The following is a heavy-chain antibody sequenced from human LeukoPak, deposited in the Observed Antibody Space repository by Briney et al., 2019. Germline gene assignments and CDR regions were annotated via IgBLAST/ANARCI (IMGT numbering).Heavy chain of an antibody. CDR1: GGSISSYY. D-gene: IGHD6-6*01. Sequence: SETLSLTCTVSGGSISSYYWSWIWHPPGKGLEWIGYIYYSGSTNYNPSLKIRVTISVDTSKNQFSLKLSSVTAADTAVYYCARGGVPHSSSSDYYYGMDVWGQGTTVTVSS. CDR2: IYYSGST. J-gene: IGHJ6*02. V-gene: IGHV4-59*01. CDR3: ARGGVPHSSSSDYYYGMDV.